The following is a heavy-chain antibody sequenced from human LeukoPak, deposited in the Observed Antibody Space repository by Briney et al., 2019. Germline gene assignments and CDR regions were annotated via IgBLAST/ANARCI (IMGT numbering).Heavy chain of an antibody. V-gene: IGHV3-30*18. CDR1: GFTFSSYG. Sequence: GGSLRLSCAASGFTFSSYGMHWVRQAPGKGLEWVAVISYDGSNKYYADSVKGRFTISRDNSKNTLYLQMNSLRAEDTAVYYCAKARTSSSGWYDAFDIWGQGTMVTVSS. D-gene: IGHD6-19*01. CDR3: AKARTSSSGWYDAFDI. CDR2: ISYDGSNK. J-gene: IGHJ3*02.